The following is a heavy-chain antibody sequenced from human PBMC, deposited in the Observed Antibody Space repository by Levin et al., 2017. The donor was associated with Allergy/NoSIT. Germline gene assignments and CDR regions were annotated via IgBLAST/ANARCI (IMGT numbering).Heavy chain of an antibody. CDR3: AKDRAAAGIFDY. Sequence: QTGGSLRLSCAASGFTFSSYAMSWVRQAPGKGLEWVSAISGSGGSTYYADSVKGRFTISRDNSKNTLYLQMNSLRAEDTAVYYCAKDRAAAGIFDYWGQGTLVTVSS. J-gene: IGHJ4*02. V-gene: IGHV3-23*01. CDR1: GFTFSSYA. CDR2: ISGSGGST. D-gene: IGHD6-13*01.